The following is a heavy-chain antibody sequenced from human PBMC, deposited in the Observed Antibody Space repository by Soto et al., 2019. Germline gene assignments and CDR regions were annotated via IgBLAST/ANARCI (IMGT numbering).Heavy chain of an antibody. Sequence: GASLKISRKGSGYSYTSYLLDCVRQMPWKGLEWMVIIYPGDSDTRYSPSFQGQVTISADKSISTAYLQWRSLKASDTAMYYCARRSRYAVGVYGMDVWGQGTTVTVS. CDR2: IYPGDSDT. J-gene: IGHJ6*02. V-gene: IGHV5-51*01. CDR3: ARRSRYAVGVYGMDV. CDR1: GYSYTSYL. D-gene: IGHD2-2*01.